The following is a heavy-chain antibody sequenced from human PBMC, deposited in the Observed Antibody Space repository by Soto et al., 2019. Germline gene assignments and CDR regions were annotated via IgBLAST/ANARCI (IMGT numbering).Heavy chain of an antibody. D-gene: IGHD5-12*01. Sequence: QVQLQESGPGLVKPSQTLSLTCTVSGGSIISGGYYWSWVRQHPGKGLEWIGYDHFSGSTYYNPSLKRRVTISLDSSKNKSSVKLSSVTVADTALYNCARGVATHDAFDVCGQGTKVTVSP. V-gene: IGHV4-31*03. J-gene: IGHJ3*01. CDR3: ARGVATHDAFDV. CDR1: GGSIISGGYY. CDR2: DHFSGST.